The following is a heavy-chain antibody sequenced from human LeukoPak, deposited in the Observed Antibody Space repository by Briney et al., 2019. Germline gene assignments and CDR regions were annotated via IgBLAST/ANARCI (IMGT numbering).Heavy chain of an antibody. CDR1: GYTFTSYY. D-gene: IGHD3-22*01. V-gene: IGHV1-46*03. Sequence: ASVKVSCKASGYTFTSYYMHWVRQAPGQGLEWMGIINPSGGSTSYAQKFQGRVTMTRDMSTSTVYMELSSLRSEDSAVHYCAGFFYDNSGDAFDIWGQGTMVTVSS. J-gene: IGHJ3*02. CDR3: AGFFYDNSGDAFDI. CDR2: INPSGGST.